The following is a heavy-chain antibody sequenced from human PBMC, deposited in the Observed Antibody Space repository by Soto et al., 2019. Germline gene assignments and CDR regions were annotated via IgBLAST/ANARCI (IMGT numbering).Heavy chain of an antibody. Sequence: QLQLQESGPGLVKPSETLSLTCTVSGGSISSSGYYWGWIRQPPGKGLEWIGSIYYSGSTYYNPSLKSRVTISVDTSKNQFSLKLSSVTAADTAVYYCARLQYQLLGWFDPWGQGTLGTVSS. V-gene: IGHV4-39*01. CDR2: IYYSGST. J-gene: IGHJ5*02. D-gene: IGHD2-2*01. CDR1: GGSISSSGYY. CDR3: ARLQYQLLGWFDP.